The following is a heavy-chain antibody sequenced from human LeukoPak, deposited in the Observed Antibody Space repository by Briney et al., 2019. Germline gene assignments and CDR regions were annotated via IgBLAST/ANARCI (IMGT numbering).Heavy chain of an antibody. J-gene: IGHJ6*03. V-gene: IGHV1-69*05. D-gene: IGHD6-6*01. CDR3: ASLYSSSSGAYYYPMDV. CDR2: IIPIFGTA. CDR1: GGTFSSYA. Sequence: GASVKVSCKASGGTFSSYAISWVRQAPGQGLEWMGGIIPIFGTANYAQKFEGRVTITTDESTRTAYMELSSLRSEDTAVYYCASLYSSSSGAYYYPMDVWGKGTTVTVSS.